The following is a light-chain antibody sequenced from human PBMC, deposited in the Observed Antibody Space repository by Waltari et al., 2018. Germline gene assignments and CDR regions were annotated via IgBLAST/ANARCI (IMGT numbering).Light chain of an antibody. CDR1: NSNVGSYNL. CDR2: EGN. J-gene: IGLJ2*01. Sequence: QSALTQPASVSGSPGQSITISCTGFNSNVGSYNLVSWYQKHPGKAPKLLIYEGNRRPSGVSNRFSGSKSDNTASLTLSGLQAEDEADIYCCSNVGSSVFFGGGTKLTVL. V-gene: IGLV2-23*03. CDR3: CSNVGSSVF.